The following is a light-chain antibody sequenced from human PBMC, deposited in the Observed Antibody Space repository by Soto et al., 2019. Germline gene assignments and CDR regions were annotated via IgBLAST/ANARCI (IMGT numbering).Light chain of an antibody. J-gene: IGLJ2*01. Sequence: QSALTQPASVSGSPGQSITISCTGTSSDVGGYNYVSWFQQHPGKAPKLMIYDVSIRPSGVSTRFSGSKSGNTASLTISGLQAEDEADYYCSSYTSSSTPVVFGGGTKVTVL. CDR3: SSYTSSSTPVV. CDR2: DVS. CDR1: SSDVGGYNY. V-gene: IGLV2-14*01.